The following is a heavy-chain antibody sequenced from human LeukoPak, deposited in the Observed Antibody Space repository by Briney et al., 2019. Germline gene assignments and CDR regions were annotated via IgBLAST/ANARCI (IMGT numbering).Heavy chain of an antibody. CDR2: ISYDGSNK. V-gene: IGHV3-30*18. Sequence: GGSLRLSCAASGFTFSSYGMHWVRQAPGKGLDWVAVISYDGSNKYYADSVKGRFTISRDNSKNTLYLQMNSLRAEDTAVYYCAKLGGIVGAGDAFDIWGQGTMVTVSS. J-gene: IGHJ3*02. D-gene: IGHD1-26*01. CDR3: AKLGGIVGAGDAFDI. CDR1: GFTFSSYG.